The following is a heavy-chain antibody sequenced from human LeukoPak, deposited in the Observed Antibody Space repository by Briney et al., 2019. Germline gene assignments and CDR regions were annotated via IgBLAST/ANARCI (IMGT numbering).Heavy chain of an antibody. CDR2: IIPIFGTA. V-gene: IGHV1-69*13. D-gene: IGHD3-10*01. Sequence: SVKVSCKASGGTFSSYAISWVRQAPGQGLEWMGGIIPIFGTANYAQKFQGRVTITADESTSTAYMELSSLRSEDTAVYYCARPFYGSGNNRDYYYYMDVWGKGTTVTVSS. CDR1: GGTFSSYA. J-gene: IGHJ6*03. CDR3: ARPFYGSGNNRDYYYYMDV.